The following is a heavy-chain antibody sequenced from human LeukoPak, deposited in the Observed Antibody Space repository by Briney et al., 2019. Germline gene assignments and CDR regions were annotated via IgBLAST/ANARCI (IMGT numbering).Heavy chain of an antibody. CDR1: GGSISSYY. J-gene: IGHJ3*02. Sequence: PSETLSLTCTVSGGSISSYYWSWIRQPAGKGLEWIGRIYFSGNTNYNPSLKSRVTISVDTSKNQFSLKLSPVTAADTAVYFCARHLDGGARRAFDMWGQGTMVTVSS. CDR3: ARHLDGGARRAFDM. V-gene: IGHV4-59*08. CDR2: IYFSGNT. D-gene: IGHD3-3*01.